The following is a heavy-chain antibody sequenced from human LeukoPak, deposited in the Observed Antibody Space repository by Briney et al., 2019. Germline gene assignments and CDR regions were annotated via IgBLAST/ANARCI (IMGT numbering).Heavy chain of an antibody. Sequence: PSETLSLTCTVSGGSISSYYWSWIRQPPGKGLEWIGYIYYSGSTNYDPSLKSRVTISVDTSKNQFSLKLSSVTAADTAVYYCARHVGWFGELFLPYYFDYWGQGTLVTVSS. V-gene: IGHV4-59*08. CDR2: IYYSGST. CDR3: ARHVGWFGELFLPYYFDY. CDR1: GGSISSYY. D-gene: IGHD3-10*01. J-gene: IGHJ4*02.